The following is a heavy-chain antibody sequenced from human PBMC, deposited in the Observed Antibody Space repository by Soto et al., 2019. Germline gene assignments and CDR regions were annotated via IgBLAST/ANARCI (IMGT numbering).Heavy chain of an antibody. D-gene: IGHD5-18*01. J-gene: IGHJ4*02. V-gene: IGHV4-31*03. CDR2: IYYSGST. CDR3: ARGGYSYGYGVDY. Sequence: QVQLQESGPGLVKPSQTLSLTCTVSGGSISSGGYYWSWIRQHPGKGLEWIGYIYYSGSTYYNPYLKSRVTISVDTSKNQFSLKLSSVTAADTAVYYCARGGYSYGYGVDYWGQGTLVTVSS. CDR1: GGSISSGGYY.